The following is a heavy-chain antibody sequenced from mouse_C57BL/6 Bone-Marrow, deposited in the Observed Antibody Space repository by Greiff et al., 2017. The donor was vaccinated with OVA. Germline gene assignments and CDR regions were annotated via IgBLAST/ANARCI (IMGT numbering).Heavy chain of an antibody. J-gene: IGHJ3*01. D-gene: IGHD2-2*01. CDR1: GFNIKDYY. CDR3: AHGYGEAWFAY. CDR2: FDPEVGEI. V-gene: IGHV14-2*01. Sequence: EVQLQQSGAELVKPGASVQLSCTASGFNIKDYYMPWVKQRPEQGLEWIGLFDPEVGEITYATKFESKASITADTSSNAAYLQRSSLTSEDTAVYDCAHGYGEAWFAYGGQGTLVMVSA.